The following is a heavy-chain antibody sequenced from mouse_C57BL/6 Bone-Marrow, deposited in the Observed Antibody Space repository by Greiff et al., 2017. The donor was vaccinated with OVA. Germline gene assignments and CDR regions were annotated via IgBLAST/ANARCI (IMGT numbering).Heavy chain of an antibody. J-gene: IGHJ2*01. Sequence: EVQLQQSGAELVRPGASVKLSCRASGFTFTDYYMHWVKQRPEQGLEWIGKIDPEAGGTAYAPKFKGKATMTAVTSSNTAYLQLSSLTAEDSAVYYCASYYWGQGTTLTVSA. CDR3: ASYY. CDR1: GFTFTDYY. V-gene: IGHV14-1*01. CDR2: IDPEAGGT.